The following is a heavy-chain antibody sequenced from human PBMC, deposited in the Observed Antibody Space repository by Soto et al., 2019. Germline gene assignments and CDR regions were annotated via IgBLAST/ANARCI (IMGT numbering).Heavy chain of an antibody. Sequence: QITLKESGLPLVKPTQTLTLTCTFSGFSLTTNVGVGWIRQPPGKALEWLGIIYWDDDKRYSASLKSRLTFTKDTSKNQVFLTMSNMDPVDTATYYCAHRPVENHYGMDVWGQGTTVTVSS. CDR3: AHRPVENHYGMDV. CDR1: GFSLTTNVG. CDR2: IYWDDDK. J-gene: IGHJ6*02. D-gene: IGHD1-1*01. V-gene: IGHV2-5*02.